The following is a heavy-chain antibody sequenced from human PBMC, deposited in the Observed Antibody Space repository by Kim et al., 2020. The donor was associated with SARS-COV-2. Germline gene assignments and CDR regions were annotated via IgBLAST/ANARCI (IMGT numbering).Heavy chain of an antibody. V-gene: IGHV1-3*01. D-gene: IGHD3-22*01. J-gene: IGHJ6*02. CDR1: GYTFTSYA. CDR3: AREGYYYDSSGYYYGGNYYGMDV. Sequence: ASVKVSCKASGYTFTSYAMHWVRQAPGQRLEWMGWINAGNGNTKYSQKFQGRVTITRDTSASTAYMELSSLRSEDTAVYYCAREGYYYDSSGYYYGGNYYGMDVWGQGTTVTVSS. CDR2: INAGNGNT.